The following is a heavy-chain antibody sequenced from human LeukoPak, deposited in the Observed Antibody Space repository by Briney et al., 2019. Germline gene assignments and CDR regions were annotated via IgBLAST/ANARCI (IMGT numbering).Heavy chain of an antibody. J-gene: IGHJ5*02. D-gene: IGHD2-2*01. Sequence: ASVKVSCKASGYTFTSYDTNWVRHATGQGLELMGWMDPNSGNTGYAQKFQGRVTMTRNTSISTAYMELSSLRSEDTAVYYCARGGTYAPAAYNWFDPWGQGTLVTVSS. V-gene: IGHV1-8*01. CDR3: ARGGTYAPAAYNWFDP. CDR2: MDPNSGNT. CDR1: GYTFTSYD.